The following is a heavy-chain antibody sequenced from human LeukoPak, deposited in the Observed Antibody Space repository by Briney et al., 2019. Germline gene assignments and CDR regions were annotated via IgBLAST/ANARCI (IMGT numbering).Heavy chain of an antibody. D-gene: IGHD2-21*02. J-gene: IGHJ4*02. V-gene: IGHV3-23*01. Sequence: GGSLRLSCAASGFTFSSHAMGWVRQAPGKGLEWVSVINTGGGDTYYAGSVKGRFTISRDNSKNTVYLQMNSLRADDTAVYYCARDLGLSTYCGGDCYPNSFDYWGQGTLVTVSS. CDR2: INTGGGDT. CDR1: GFTFSSHA. CDR3: ARDLGLSTYCGGDCYPNSFDY.